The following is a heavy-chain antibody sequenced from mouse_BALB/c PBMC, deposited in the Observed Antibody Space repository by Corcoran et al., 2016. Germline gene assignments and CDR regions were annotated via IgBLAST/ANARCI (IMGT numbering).Heavy chain of an antibody. V-gene: IGHV9-3-1*01. Sequence: QIQLVQSGPELKKPGETVKISCKTSGYTFTNYGMNWVKQAPGKGLKWMGWINTYTGEPTYADDFKGRFAFSLETSASTAYLQINNLKNEDTATSFCARRHGSPYWFAYWGQGTLVTVSA. CDR2: INTYTGEP. J-gene: IGHJ3*01. D-gene: IGHD1-1*01. CDR3: ARRHGSPYWFAY. CDR1: GYTFTNYG.